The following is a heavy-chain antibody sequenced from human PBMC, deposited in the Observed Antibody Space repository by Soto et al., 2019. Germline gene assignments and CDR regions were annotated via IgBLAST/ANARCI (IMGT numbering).Heavy chain of an antibody. J-gene: IGHJ6*02. Sequence: GGSLRLSCAASGFIVRSNYMTWVRQAPGKGLEWVSVIYSSGNIYYPDSVKGRFATSRDNSQNTFFLQMNSLRAEDTAVYYCARDSGMIRGNYGMDVWGQGTTVTVSS. V-gene: IGHV3-53*01. D-gene: IGHD3-10*01. CDR1: GFIVRSNY. CDR2: IYSSGNI. CDR3: ARDSGMIRGNYGMDV.